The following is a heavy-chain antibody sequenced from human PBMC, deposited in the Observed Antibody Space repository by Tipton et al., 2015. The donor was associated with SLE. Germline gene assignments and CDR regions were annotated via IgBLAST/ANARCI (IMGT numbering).Heavy chain of an antibody. J-gene: IGHJ4*02. CDR3: GRGSSSRDY. Sequence: GSLRLSCAASGFTFSSYAMSWVRQAPGKGLEWVSTISGSGTSTYYADSVKGRFTISRDISKNTLYLQMNSLRVEDTAIYYCGRGSSSRDYWGQGTLVTVSS. D-gene: IGHD6-6*01. CDR1: GFTFSSYA. CDR2: ISGSGTST. V-gene: IGHV3-23*01.